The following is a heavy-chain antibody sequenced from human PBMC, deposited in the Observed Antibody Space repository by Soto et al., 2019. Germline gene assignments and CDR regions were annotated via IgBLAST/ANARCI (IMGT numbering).Heavy chain of an antibody. CDR3: ARDRQQQLVDAFDI. Sequence: ASVKVSCKASGGTFSSYAISWVRQAPGQGLEWMGGIIPIFGTANYAQKFQGRVTITADESTSTAYMELSSLRSEDTAVYYCARDRQQQLVDAFDIWGQGTMVTVSS. D-gene: IGHD6-13*01. V-gene: IGHV1-69*13. CDR1: GGTFSSYA. J-gene: IGHJ3*02. CDR2: IIPIFGTA.